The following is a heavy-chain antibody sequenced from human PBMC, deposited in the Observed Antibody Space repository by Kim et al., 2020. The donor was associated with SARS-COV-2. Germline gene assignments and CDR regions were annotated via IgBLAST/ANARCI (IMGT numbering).Heavy chain of an antibody. D-gene: IGHD6-13*01. J-gene: IGHJ2*01. Sequence: AQKLRGRCTMTTDTSTSTAYMELRSLRSDDTAVYYCARDWQQLADWYFDLWGRGTLVTVSS. V-gene: IGHV1-18*01. CDR3: ARDWQQLADWYFDL.